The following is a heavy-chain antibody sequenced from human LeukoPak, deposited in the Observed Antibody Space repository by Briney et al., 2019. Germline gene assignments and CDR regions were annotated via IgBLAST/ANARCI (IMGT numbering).Heavy chain of an antibody. J-gene: IGHJ6*02. CDR2: IIPILGIA. Sequence: GASVKVSCKASGGTFISYAISWVRQAPGQGLEWMGRIIPILGIANCAQKFQGRVTITADKSTSTAYMELSSLRSEDTAVYYCARATRHCSSTSCYAPEYYYYYGMDVWGQGTTVTVSS. CDR1: GGTFISYA. CDR3: ARATRHCSSTSCYAPEYYYYYGMDV. D-gene: IGHD2-2*01. V-gene: IGHV1-69*04.